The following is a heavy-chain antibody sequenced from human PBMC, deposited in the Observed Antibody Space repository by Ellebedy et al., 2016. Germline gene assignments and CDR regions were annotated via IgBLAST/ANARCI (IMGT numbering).Heavy chain of an antibody. CDR3: ARGIAARLLNYYMDV. D-gene: IGHD6-6*01. J-gene: IGHJ6*03. Sequence: GGSLRLXCAASGFTFSSYGMHWVRQAPGKGLEWVAVIWYDGSNKYYADSVKGRFTISRDNSKNTLYLQMNSLRAEDTAVYYCARGIAARLLNYYMDVWGKGTTVTVSS. CDR2: IWYDGSNK. CDR1: GFTFSSYG. V-gene: IGHV3-33*01.